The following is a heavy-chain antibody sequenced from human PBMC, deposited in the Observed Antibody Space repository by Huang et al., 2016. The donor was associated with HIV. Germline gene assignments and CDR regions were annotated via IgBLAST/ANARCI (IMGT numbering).Heavy chain of an antibody. V-gene: IGHV3-23*01. CDR1: GFTFSSYA. D-gene: IGHD3-3*01. J-gene: IGHJ4*02. CDR2: ITDGINNR. Sequence: EVLLLESGGGLVQPGGSLRLSCVASGFTFSSYALSGVRQAPGKGREWVSGITDGINNRDYAHAVKGRFAVSRDDATNTLYLQMNSLRAEDTAVYYCAKDADTSGYDVLGPFGSWGQGTLVTVSS. CDR3: AKDADTSGYDVLGPFGS.